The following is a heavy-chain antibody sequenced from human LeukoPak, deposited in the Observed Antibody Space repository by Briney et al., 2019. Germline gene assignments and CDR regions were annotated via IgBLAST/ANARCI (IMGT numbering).Heavy chain of an antibody. D-gene: IGHD3-10*01. CDR1: GLSVSNKY. CDR3: ARRISITMYGMDV. V-gene: IGHV3-66*01. J-gene: IGHJ6*02. CDR2: IYSGGST. Sequence: GSLRLSCAASGLSVSNKYMSWVRQAPGKGLEWVSVIYSGGSTYYADSVKGRFTISRDNSKNTLYLQMNSLRVEDTAVYYCARRISITMYGMDVWGQGTTVTVSS.